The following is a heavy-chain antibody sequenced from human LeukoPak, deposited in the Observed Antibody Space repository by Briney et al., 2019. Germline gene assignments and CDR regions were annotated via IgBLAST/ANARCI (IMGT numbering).Heavy chain of an antibody. Sequence: GGTLRLSCAASGFTFSSYWMSWVRQAPGKGLEWVANIKQDGNEKYSVDSAKGRFTISRDNAKNSLYLQMISLRAEDTAVYYSARNCGGDCSWGQGTLVTVSS. J-gene: IGHJ5*02. CDR1: GFTFSSYW. CDR3: ARNCGGDCS. CDR2: IKQDGNEK. D-gene: IGHD2-21*02. V-gene: IGHV3-7*03.